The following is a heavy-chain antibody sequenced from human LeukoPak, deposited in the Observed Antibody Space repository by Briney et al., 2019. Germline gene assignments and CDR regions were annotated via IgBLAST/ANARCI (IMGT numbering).Heavy chain of an antibody. CDR1: GFTFDDYG. J-gene: IGHJ6*03. CDR3: ARVYYGSGSLHYYYYYMDV. V-gene: IGHV3-53*01. D-gene: IGHD3-10*01. Sequence: GGSLRLSCAASGFTFDDYGMSWVRQAPGKGLEWVSVIYNGGRTYYADSVKGRFTMPRDNSKNTLYLQMNSLRAEDTALYYCARVYYGSGSLHYYYYYMDVWGTGTTVTISS. CDR2: IYNGGRT.